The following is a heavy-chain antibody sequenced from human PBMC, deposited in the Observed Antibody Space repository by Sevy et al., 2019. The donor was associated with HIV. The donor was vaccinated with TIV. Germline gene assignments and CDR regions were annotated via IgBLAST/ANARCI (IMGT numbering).Heavy chain of an antibody. CDR3: AREGYGSGSYYKGLYYYYYGMDV. CDR1: GFTFSSYW. J-gene: IGHJ6*02. Sequence: GGSLRLSCAASGFTFSSYWMSWVRQAPGKGLEWVANIKQDGSEKYYVDSVKGRFTISRDNAKNSLYLQMNSLRAEDTAGYYCAREGYGSGSYYKGLYYYYYGMDVWGQGTTVTVSS. V-gene: IGHV3-7*03. CDR2: IKQDGSEK. D-gene: IGHD3-10*01.